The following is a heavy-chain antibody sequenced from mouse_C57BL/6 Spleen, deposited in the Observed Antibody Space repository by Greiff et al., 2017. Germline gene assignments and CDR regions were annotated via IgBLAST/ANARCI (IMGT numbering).Heavy chain of an antibody. Sequence: VQLQQPGAELVKPGASVKMSCKASGYTFTSYWITWVKQRPGQGLEWIGDIYPGSGSTNYNEKFKSKATLTVDTSSSTAYMQLSSLTSEDSAVYYCARGVGNPAQYFDVWGTGTTVTVSS. CDR1: GYTFTSYW. V-gene: IGHV1-55*01. CDR2: IYPGSGST. D-gene: IGHD2-1*01. CDR3: ARGVGNPAQYFDV. J-gene: IGHJ1*03.